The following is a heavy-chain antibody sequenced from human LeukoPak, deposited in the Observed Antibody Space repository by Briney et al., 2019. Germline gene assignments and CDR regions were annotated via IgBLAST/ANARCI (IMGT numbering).Heavy chain of an antibody. D-gene: IGHD3-3*01. CDR2: IYYSGST. CDR3: ARQANGVAST. V-gene: IGHV4-39*01. CDR1: GGSLSSSSYY. J-gene: IGHJ5*02. Sequence: SETLSLTCTVSGGSLSSSSYYWGWIRQPPGKGLEWIGSIYYSGSTYYNPSLKSRVTISVDTSKNQFSLKLSSVTAADTAVYYCARQANGVASTWGQGTLVTVSS.